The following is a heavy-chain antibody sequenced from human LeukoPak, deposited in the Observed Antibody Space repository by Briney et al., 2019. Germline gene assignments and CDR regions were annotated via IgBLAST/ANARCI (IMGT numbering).Heavy chain of an antibody. D-gene: IGHD3-3*01. CDR3: ATALGDFWSGYTLYYFDH. Sequence: ASVKVSCKVSGYTLTELSMHWVRQAPGKGLEWMGGFHPEDGETIYAQKFQGRVTMTEDTSTDTAYMELSSLRSEDTAVYYCATALGDFWSGYTLYYFDHWGQRTLVTVSS. V-gene: IGHV1-24*01. J-gene: IGHJ4*02. CDR1: GYTLTELS. CDR2: FHPEDGET.